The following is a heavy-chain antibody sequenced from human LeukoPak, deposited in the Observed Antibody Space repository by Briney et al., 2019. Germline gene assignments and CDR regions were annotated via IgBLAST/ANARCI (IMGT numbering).Heavy chain of an antibody. CDR3: ASGSAVAAAGDY. V-gene: IGHV4-61*01. CDR1: GYSISSGYH. D-gene: IGHD6-13*01. J-gene: IGHJ4*02. Sequence: SETLSLTCAVSGYSISSGYHWAWIRQPPGKGLEWIGYIYYSGSTNYNPSLKSRVTISVDTSKSQFSLRLTSVTAADTAVYYCASGSAVAAAGDYWGQGTLVTVSS. CDR2: IYYSGST.